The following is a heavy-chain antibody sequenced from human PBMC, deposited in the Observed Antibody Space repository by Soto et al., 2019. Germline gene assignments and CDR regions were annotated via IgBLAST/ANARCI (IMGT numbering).Heavy chain of an antibody. D-gene: IGHD3-16*02. J-gene: IGHJ5*02. CDR3: ARGHDYIWGSYRSNWFDP. CDR1: GYTFTSYD. V-gene: IGHV1-8*01. Sequence: ASVKVSCKASGYTFTSYDINWVRQATGQGLEWMGWMNPNSGNTGYAQKFQGRVTMTRNTSISTAYMELSSLRSEDTAVYYCARGHDYIWGSYRSNWFDPGGKGTLVTAPQ. CDR2: MNPNSGNT.